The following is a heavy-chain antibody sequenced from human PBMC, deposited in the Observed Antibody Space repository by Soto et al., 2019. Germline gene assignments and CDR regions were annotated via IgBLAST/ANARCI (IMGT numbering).Heavy chain of an antibody. J-gene: IGHJ6*02. CDR1: GGTFSSYA. V-gene: IGHV1-69*01. CDR3: ASPSDTMIVVVINPYDYGMDV. D-gene: IGHD3-22*01. CDR2: IIPIFGTA. Sequence: QVQLVQSGAEVKKPGSSVKVSCKASGGTFSSYAISWVRQAPGQGLEWMGGIIPIFGTANYAQKFQGRVTITADESTSKAYMELSSLRSEDTAVYYCASPSDTMIVVVINPYDYGMDVWGQGTTVTVSS.